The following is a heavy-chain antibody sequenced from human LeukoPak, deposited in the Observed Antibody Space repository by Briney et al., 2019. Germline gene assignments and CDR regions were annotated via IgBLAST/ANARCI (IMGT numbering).Heavy chain of an antibody. D-gene: IGHD2-15*01. J-gene: IGHJ6*03. Sequence: GGSLRLSCAASGFTFSNAWMSWVRQAPGKGLEWVGRIKSKTDGGTTDYAAPVKGRFTISRDDSKNTLYLQTNSLKTEDTAVYYCTTEDVVQTYYYYYYMDVWGKGTTVTVSS. CDR1: GFTFSNAW. CDR2: IKSKTDGGTT. CDR3: TTEDVVQTYYYYYYMDV. V-gene: IGHV3-15*01.